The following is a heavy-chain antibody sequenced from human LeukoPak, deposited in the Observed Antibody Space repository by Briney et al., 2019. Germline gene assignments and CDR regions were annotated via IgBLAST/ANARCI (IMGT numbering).Heavy chain of an antibody. CDR2: IIPIFGTA. V-gene: IGHV1-69*13. Sequence: SVKVSCKASGYTFTGYYMHWVRQAPGQGLEWMGGIIPIFGTANYAQKFQGRVTITADESTSTAYMELSSLRSEDTAVYYCARDGSGYSHNWFDPWGQGTLVTVSS. J-gene: IGHJ5*02. CDR1: GYTFTGYY. CDR3: ARDGSGYSHNWFDP. D-gene: IGHD3-22*01.